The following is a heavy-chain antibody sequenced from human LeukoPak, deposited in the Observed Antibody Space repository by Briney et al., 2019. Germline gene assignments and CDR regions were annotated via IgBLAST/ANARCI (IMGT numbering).Heavy chain of an antibody. Sequence: GGSLRLSCAASGFTFSSYSMNWVRQAPGKGLEWVSSISSSSSYIYYADSVKGRFTISRDNAKNSLYLQMNDLRDEDTAVYFCARDQDRSTESYGMDVWGQGTTVTVSS. V-gene: IGHV3-21*01. CDR3: ARDQDRSTESYGMDV. CDR2: ISSSSSYI. J-gene: IGHJ6*02. CDR1: GFTFSSYS. D-gene: IGHD2/OR15-2a*01.